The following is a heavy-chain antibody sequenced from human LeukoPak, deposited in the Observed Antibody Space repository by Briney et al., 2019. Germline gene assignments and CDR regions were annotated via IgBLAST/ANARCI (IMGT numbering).Heavy chain of an antibody. J-gene: IGHJ6*02. D-gene: IGHD3-22*01. Sequence: GGSLRLSCAASGFTFSSFGMHWVRQAPGKGLEWVSVIWNDGSNKYYGDSVKGRFTISRDNSKNTLYLQMSSLRAEDTAVYYCARESLYYDSSGYYYYYGMDVWGQGTTVTVSS. CDR3: ARESLYYDSSGYYYYYGMDV. V-gene: IGHV3-33*01. CDR1: GFTFSSFG. CDR2: IWNDGSNK.